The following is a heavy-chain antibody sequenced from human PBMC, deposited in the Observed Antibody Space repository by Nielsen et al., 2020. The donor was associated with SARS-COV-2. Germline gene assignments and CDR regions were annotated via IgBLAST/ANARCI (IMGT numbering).Heavy chain of an antibody. J-gene: IGHJ2*01. V-gene: IGHV3-13*04. CDR2: IGTAGDT. D-gene: IGHD5-24*01. Sequence: GESLKISCAASGFTFSSYDMHWVRQATGKGLEWVSAIGTAGDTYYPGSVKGRFTISRENAKNSLYLQMNSLRAGDTAVYYCARLRDGYKGDWYFDLWGRGTLVTVSS. CDR1: GFTFSSYD. CDR3: ARLRDGYKGDWYFDL.